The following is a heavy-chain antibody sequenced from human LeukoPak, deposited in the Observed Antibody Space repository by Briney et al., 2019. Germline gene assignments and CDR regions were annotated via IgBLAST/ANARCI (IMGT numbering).Heavy chain of an antibody. J-gene: IGHJ4*02. D-gene: IGHD3-22*01. CDR2: INHSGST. Sequence: SETLSLTCAVYGGSFSGYYWSWIRQPPGKGLEWIGEINHSGSTNYNPPLKSQVTISVDTSKNQFSLKLSSVTAADTAVYYCARGYYYDSSGYYYFDYWGQGTLVTVSS. CDR3: ARGYYYDSSGYYYFDY. V-gene: IGHV4-34*01. CDR1: GGSFSGYY.